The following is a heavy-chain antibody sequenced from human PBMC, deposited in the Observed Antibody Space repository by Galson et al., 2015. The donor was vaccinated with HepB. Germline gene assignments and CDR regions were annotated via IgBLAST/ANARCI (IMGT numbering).Heavy chain of an antibody. CDR3: AKVPAPSGSYPEDYYYMDV. J-gene: IGHJ6*03. CDR1: GFTFSSYA. D-gene: IGHD1-26*01. Sequence: SLRLSCAASGFTFSSYAMSWVRQAPGKGLEWVSAISGSGGSTYYADSVKGRFTISRDNSKNTLYLQMSSLRAEDTAVYYCAKVPAPSGSYPEDYYYMDVWGKGTTVTVSS. CDR2: ISGSGGST. V-gene: IGHV3-23*01.